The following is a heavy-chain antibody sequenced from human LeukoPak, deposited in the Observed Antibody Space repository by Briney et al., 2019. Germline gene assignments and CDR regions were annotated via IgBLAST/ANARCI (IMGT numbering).Heavy chain of an antibody. CDR3: ARTQTTVTTPHLDY. CDR2: ISAYNGNT. J-gene: IGHJ4*02. V-gene: IGHV1-18*01. D-gene: IGHD4-17*01. Sequence: ASVKVSCKASGYTFTSYGISWVRQAPGQGLEWMGWISAYNGNTNYAQKLQGRVTMTTDTSTSTAYMELRSLRSDDTAVYYCARTQTTVTTPHLDYWGQGTLVTVSS. CDR1: GYTFTSYG.